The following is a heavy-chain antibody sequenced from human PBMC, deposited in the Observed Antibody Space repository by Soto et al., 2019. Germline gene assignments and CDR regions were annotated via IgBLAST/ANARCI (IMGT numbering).Heavy chain of an antibody. J-gene: IGHJ4*02. CDR3: ASGLRFLEWLSPFDY. Sequence: SVKVSCKASGGTFSSYAISWVRQAPGQGLEWMGGIIPIFGTANYAQKFQGRVTITADESTSTAYMELSSLRSEDTAVYYCASGLRFLEWLSPFDYWGQGTLVTVSS. D-gene: IGHD3-3*01. CDR1: GGTFSSYA. CDR2: IIPIFGTA. V-gene: IGHV1-69*13.